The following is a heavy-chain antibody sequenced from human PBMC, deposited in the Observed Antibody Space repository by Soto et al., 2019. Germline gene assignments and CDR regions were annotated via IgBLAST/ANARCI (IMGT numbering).Heavy chain of an antibody. V-gene: IGHV3-30*18. J-gene: IGHJ6*02. CDR2: ISYDGSNK. CDR3: AKDLARGYSYGYFYYYYGMDV. Sequence: QVQLVESGGGVVQPGRSLRLSCAASGFTFSSYGMRWVRQAPGKGLEWVAVISYDGSNKYYADSVKGRFTISRDNSKNTLYLQMNSLRAEDTAVYYCAKDLARGYSYGYFYYYYGMDVWGQGTTVTVSS. CDR1: GFTFSSYG. D-gene: IGHD5-18*01.